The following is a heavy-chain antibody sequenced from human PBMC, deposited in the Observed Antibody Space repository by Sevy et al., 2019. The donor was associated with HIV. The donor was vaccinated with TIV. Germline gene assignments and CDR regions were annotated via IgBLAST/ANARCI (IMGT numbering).Heavy chain of an antibody. D-gene: IGHD4-4*01. CDR1: GFSFSNDA. V-gene: IGHV3-23*01. CDR2: ISNTGGST. CDR3: AKASTPASKTWDY. Sequence: GGSLRLSCTASGFSFSNDAMSWARQAPGKGLEWVSTISNTGGSTYYADSVKGRFTISRDNSKSTLYLQMNSLRADDTAVNYCAKASTPASKTWDYWGQGTLVTVSS. J-gene: IGHJ4*02.